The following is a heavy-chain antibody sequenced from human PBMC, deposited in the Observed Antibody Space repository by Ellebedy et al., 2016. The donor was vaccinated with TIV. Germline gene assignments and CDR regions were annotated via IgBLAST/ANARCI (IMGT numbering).Heavy chain of an antibody. V-gene: IGHV5-51*01. D-gene: IGHD3-10*01. CDR3: ARQDYYGSGSYLD. CDR2: IYPGDSDT. CDR1: GYSFTSYW. J-gene: IGHJ4*02. Sequence: GGSLRLXXKGSGYSFTSYWIAWVRQMPGKGLEWMGIIYPGDSDTRYSPSFQGQVTISADKSISTAYLQWSSLKASDTAMYYCARQDYYGSGSYLDWGQGTLVTVSS.